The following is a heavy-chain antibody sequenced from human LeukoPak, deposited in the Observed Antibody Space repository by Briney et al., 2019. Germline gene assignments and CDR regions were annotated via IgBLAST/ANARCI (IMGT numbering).Heavy chain of an antibody. CDR1: GGSISSSSHY. D-gene: IGHD3-9*01. CDR2: FYYSGLT. Sequence: SETLSLTCTVSGGSISSSSHYWGWIRQSPGKGLEWIGSFYYSGLTYYNPSLKSRVTISVDTSKNQFSLKLSSVTAADTAVYYCAKGLRYLSFIDAFDAWGQGTMVTVSS. CDR3: AKGLRYLSFIDAFDA. V-gene: IGHV4-39*01. J-gene: IGHJ3*01.